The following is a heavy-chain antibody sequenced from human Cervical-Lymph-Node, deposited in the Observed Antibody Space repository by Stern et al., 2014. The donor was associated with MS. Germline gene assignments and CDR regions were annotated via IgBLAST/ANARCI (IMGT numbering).Heavy chain of an antibody. V-gene: IGHV1-69*01. J-gene: IGHJ4*02. CDR3: ARDRSSCSGGSCYHYFDY. CDR2: IIPIFGTA. Sequence: QVQLVQSGAEVKKPGSSVKVSCKASGGTFSSYAISWVRQAPGQGLEWMGGIIPIFGTANYAQKFQGRVTITADESTSTAYMELSSPRSEDTAVYYCARDRSSCSGGSCYHYFDYWGQGTLVTVSS. D-gene: IGHD2-15*01. CDR1: GGTFSSYA.